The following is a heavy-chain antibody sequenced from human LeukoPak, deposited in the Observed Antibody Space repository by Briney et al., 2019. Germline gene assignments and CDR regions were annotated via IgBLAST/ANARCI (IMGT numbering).Heavy chain of an antibody. Sequence: PSESLSLTCSVSGDSISLSFYYWGWIRQPPGKALEWIGSVYYSGTTSYNPSLKSRVTISVDMSKNHFSLRLRSVTAADTAMYYCARGTLYRGWSYYLDFWGQGSQVTVSS. J-gene: IGHJ4*02. CDR2: VYYSGTT. CDR3: ARGTLYRGWSYYLDF. V-gene: IGHV4-39*07. D-gene: IGHD6-19*01. CDR1: GDSISLSFYY.